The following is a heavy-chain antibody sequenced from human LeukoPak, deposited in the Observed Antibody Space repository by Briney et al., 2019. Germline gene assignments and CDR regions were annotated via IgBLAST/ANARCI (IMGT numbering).Heavy chain of an antibody. Sequence: PGGSLRLSCAASGFTFSSYWMSWVRQAPGKGLEWVANIKQDGSEKYYVDSVKGRFTTSRDNAKNSLYLQMNSLRAEDTAVYYCAREYCSGGSCYSGGYYFDYWGQGTLVTVSS. V-gene: IGHV3-7*03. D-gene: IGHD2-15*01. CDR3: AREYCSGGSCYSGGYYFDY. J-gene: IGHJ4*02. CDR1: GFTFSSYW. CDR2: IKQDGSEK.